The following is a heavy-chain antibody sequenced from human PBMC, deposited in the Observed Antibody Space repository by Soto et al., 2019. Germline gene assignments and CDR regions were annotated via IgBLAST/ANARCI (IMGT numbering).Heavy chain of an antibody. CDR2: IWYDGSNK. CDR1: GFSFSSYD. J-gene: IGHJ4*02. V-gene: IGHV3-33*01. D-gene: IGHD6-13*01. Sequence: QVQLVESGGGVVQPGTSLRLSCAASGFSFSSYDIHWVRQDPGKGLEWVAVIWYDGSNKYYADSVKGRFIISRDNSKNTLYRQMNSPRADDTAVYYCARGYSSSRDLGYWGQGTLVTVSS. CDR3: ARGYSSSRDLGY.